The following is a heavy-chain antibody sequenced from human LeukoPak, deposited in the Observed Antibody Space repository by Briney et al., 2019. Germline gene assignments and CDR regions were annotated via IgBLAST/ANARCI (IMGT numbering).Heavy chain of an antibody. J-gene: IGHJ6*03. D-gene: IGHD5-12*01. CDR1: GGSISSSSYY. V-gene: IGHV4-39*07. CDR2: IYYSGGT. CDR3: ARSLASQWLRWYYYYMDV. Sequence: SETLSLTCTVSGGSISSSSYYWGWIRQPPGTGLEWIGSIYYSGGTYYNPSLKSRVTISVDTSKNQFSLKLSSVTAADTAVYYCARSLASQWLRWYYYYMDVWGKGTTVTVSS.